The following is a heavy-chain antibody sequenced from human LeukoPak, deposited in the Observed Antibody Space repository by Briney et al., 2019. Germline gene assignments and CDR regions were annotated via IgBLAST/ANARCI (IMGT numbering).Heavy chain of an antibody. D-gene: IGHD3-10*01. V-gene: IGHV4-59*08. CDR1: GGSISNYY. J-gene: IGHJ5*02. CDR2: IYYYGST. CDR3: ARHVIWFGESPSRWFDP. Sequence: PSETLSLTCTVSGGSISNYYWSWIRQPPGEGLEWIGYIYYYGSTKYKSSLKSRVTISVDTSKSQFSLKLSSVTAADTAVYYCARHVIWFGESPSRWFDPWGQGTLVTVSS.